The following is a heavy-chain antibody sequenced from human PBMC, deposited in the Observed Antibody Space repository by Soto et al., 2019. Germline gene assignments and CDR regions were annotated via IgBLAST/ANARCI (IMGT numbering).Heavy chain of an antibody. J-gene: IGHJ6*02. CDR3: ARQAYYDSSGYYGMDV. CDR1: GGSISSYY. D-gene: IGHD3-22*01. CDR2: IYYSGST. V-gene: IGHV4-59*08. Sequence: SETLSLTCTVSGGSISSYYWSWIRQPPGKGLEWIGYIYYSGSTNYNPSLKSRVTISVDTSKNQFSLKLSSVTAADTAVYYCARQAYYDSSGYYGMDVWGQGTTVTVSS.